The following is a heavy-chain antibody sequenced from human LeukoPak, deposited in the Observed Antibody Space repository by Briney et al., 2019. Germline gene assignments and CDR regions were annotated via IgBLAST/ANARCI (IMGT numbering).Heavy chain of an antibody. CDR2: ISSSSSYI. J-gene: IGHJ4*02. V-gene: IGHV3-21*01. D-gene: IGHD3-10*01. Sequence: VGSPRLSCAASGFTFSSYSMNWVRQAPGKGLEWVSSISSSSSYIYYADSVKGRFTISRDNAKNSLYLQMNSLRAEDTAVYYCARAGYYGSGSPYYFDYWGQGTLVTVSS. CDR1: GFTFSSYS. CDR3: ARAGYYGSGSPYYFDY.